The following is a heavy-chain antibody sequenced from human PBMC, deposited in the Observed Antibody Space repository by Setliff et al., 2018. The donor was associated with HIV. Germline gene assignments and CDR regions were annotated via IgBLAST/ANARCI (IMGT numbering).Heavy chain of an antibody. J-gene: IGHJ6*03. Sequence: ASVKVSCKASGSSFTSYGLNWVRQAPGQGLEWMGWISVYNGYTNYAQKVRDRVTMTADTSTSTAYMELRSLRSDDTAVYYCARDRFETIFGVVAYYFYYMDVWGKGTTVTVSS. V-gene: IGHV1-18*01. CDR1: GSSFTSYG. CDR2: ISVYNGYT. D-gene: IGHD3-3*01. CDR3: ARDRFETIFGVVAYYFYYMDV.